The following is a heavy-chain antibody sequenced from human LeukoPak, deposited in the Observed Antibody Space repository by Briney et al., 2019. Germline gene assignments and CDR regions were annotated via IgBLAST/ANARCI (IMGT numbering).Heavy chain of an antibody. D-gene: IGHD5-18*01. CDR2: LFHSVRT. J-gene: IGHJ4*02. V-gene: IGHV4-59*11. CDR3: ATIKRGSIFGYFDF. Sequence: PSETLSLTCTVSGRSITSHYRSWVRQPPGKGLEWISYLFHSVRTKYNPSLKSRLTLSADTSKNQFSLRLNSVTAPDTAVYYCATIKRGSIFGYFDFWGQGIKVTVSS. CDR1: GRSITSHY.